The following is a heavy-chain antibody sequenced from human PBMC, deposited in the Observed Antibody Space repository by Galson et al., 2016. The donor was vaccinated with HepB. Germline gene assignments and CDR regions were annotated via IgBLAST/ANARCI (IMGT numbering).Heavy chain of an antibody. CDR3: AKEPNYDFWSGHPFDY. CDR2: IRGRGGTT. J-gene: IGHJ4*02. V-gene: IGHV3-23*01. Sequence: SLRLSCAASGFTFGSYALSWVRQAPGTGLEWVSVIRGRGGTTYYAGSGKGRFTISRDNSKNALYLQMNSLRAEDTAVYYCAKEPNYDFWSGHPFDYWGQGTLVTVSS. CDR1: GFTFGSYA. D-gene: IGHD3-3*01.